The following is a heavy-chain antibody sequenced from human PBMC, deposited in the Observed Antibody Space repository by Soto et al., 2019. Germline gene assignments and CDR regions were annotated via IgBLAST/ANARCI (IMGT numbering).Heavy chain of an antibody. CDR2: IYYSGST. V-gene: IGHV4-30-4*01. CDR3: ARGRRWRYYYGSGSSPWFDP. D-gene: IGHD3-10*01. CDR1: GGSISSGDYY. Sequence: QVQLQESGPGLVKPSQTLSLTCTVSGGSISSGDYYWRWIRQPPGQGLEWIGYIYYSGSTYYNPSLKSRVTISGDTSKNQFSLKLSSVTAADTAVYYCARGRRWRYYYGSGSSPWFDPWGQGTLVTVSS. J-gene: IGHJ5*02.